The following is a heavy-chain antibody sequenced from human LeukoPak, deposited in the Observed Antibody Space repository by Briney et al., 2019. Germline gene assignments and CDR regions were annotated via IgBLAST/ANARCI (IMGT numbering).Heavy chain of an antibody. CDR1: GFAFDEYA. CDR2: ISFNSGGV. J-gene: IGHJ4*02. V-gene: IGHV3-9*01. Sequence: GGSLRLSCAASGFAFDEYAVYWVRQVPGKGLEWVSGISFNSGGVGYADSVKGRFSTSRDNAKKSLYLQMNNLRPEDTAFYFCAKDVFSANWYYFDQWGQGTLVTVSS. D-gene: IGHD4/OR15-4a*01. CDR3: AKDVFSANWYYFDQ.